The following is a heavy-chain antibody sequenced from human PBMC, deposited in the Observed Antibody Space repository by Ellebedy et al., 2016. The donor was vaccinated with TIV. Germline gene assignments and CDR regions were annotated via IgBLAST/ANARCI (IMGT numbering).Heavy chain of an antibody. V-gene: IGHV3-23*01. Sequence: GESLKISCAASGFTFSSYAMSWVRQAPGKGLEWVSTISSTGSRTYYADSVKVRFTISRDNSKNTLYLQMNSLRAEDTAVYYCASSRYHYYLGNTIFVYWGQGTLVTVAS. J-gene: IGHJ4*02. D-gene: IGHD3-10*01. CDR1: GFTFSSYA. CDR2: ISSTGSRT. CDR3: ASSRYHYYLGNTIFVY.